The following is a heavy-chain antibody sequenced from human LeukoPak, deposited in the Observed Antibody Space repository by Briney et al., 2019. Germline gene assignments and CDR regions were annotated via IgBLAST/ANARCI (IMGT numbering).Heavy chain of an antibody. CDR3: HGQGGQIWFGESQHIDY. Sequence: GGSLRLSCAASGFTFSSYTMNWVRQAPGKGLEWISYISSSSSTTYYADSVRGRFTISRDNAKNSLYLQMNSLRAEDTAVYYCHGQGGQIWFGESQHIDYWGQGTLVTVSS. J-gene: IGHJ4*02. D-gene: IGHD3-10*01. CDR1: GFTFSSYT. V-gene: IGHV3-48*01. CDR2: ISSSSSTT.